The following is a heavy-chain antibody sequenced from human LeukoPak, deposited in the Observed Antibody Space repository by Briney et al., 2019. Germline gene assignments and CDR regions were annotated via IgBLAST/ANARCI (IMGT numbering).Heavy chain of an antibody. V-gene: IGHV3-23*01. CDR3: AKDSREFQELDY. D-gene: IGHD3-10*01. Sequence: PGGSLRLSCAASGFTFSSYAMSWGRQAPGKGVEGVSAISGSGGSTNYADSVKGRFTISRGNSKNTLYLQMNSLRAEDTAVYYCAKDSREFQELDYWGQGTLVTVSS. J-gene: IGHJ4*02. CDR2: ISGSGGST. CDR1: GFTFSSYA.